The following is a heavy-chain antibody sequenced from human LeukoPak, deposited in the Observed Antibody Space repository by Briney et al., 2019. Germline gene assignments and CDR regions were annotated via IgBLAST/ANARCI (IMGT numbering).Heavy chain of an antibody. CDR3: ARDRGNYGDSGLGAFDI. V-gene: IGHV3-30*04. J-gene: IGHJ3*02. D-gene: IGHD4-17*01. Sequence: GGSLRLSCAASGFTFSSYAMHWVRQAPGKGLEWVAVISYDGSNKYYADSVKGRFTISRDNSKNTLYLQMNSLRAEDTAVYYCARDRGNYGDSGLGAFDIWGQGTMVTVSS. CDR2: ISYDGSNK. CDR1: GFTFSSYA.